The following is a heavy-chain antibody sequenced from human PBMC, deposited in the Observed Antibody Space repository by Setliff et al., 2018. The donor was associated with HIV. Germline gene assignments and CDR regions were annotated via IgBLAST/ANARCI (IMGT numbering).Heavy chain of an antibody. J-gene: IGHJ4*02. CDR1: GGSISSFSYY. V-gene: IGHV4-39*07. CDR3: ARERSLINNRRYFDS. Sequence: SETLSLTCTVSGGSISSFSYYWGWIRQPPRKGPEWIGEINHSGSTNYNPSLKSRVTISVDTSKNQFSLKVSSVTAADTAVYYCARERSLINNRRYFDSWGQGTPVTVSS. CDR2: INHSGST. D-gene: IGHD3-16*01.